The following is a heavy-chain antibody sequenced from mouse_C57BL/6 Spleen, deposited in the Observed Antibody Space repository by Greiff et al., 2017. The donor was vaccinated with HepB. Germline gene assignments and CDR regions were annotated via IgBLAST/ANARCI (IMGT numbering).Heavy chain of an antibody. J-gene: IGHJ2*01. D-gene: IGHD4-1*01. Sequence: EVKLMESGGGLVQPGGSMKLSCVASGFTFSNYWMNWVRQSPEKGLEWVAQIRLKSDNYATHYAESVKGRFTISRDDSKSSVYLQMNNLRAEDTGIYYCTANWRYYFDYWGQGTTLTVSS. CDR3: TANWRYYFDY. CDR2: IRLKSDNYAT. CDR1: GFTFSNYW. V-gene: IGHV6-3*01.